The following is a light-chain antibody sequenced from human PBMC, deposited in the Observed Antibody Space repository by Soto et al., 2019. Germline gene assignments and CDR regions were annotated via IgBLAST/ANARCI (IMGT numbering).Light chain of an antibody. V-gene: IGKV1-12*01. Sequence: DIQMTQFPSSVSASVGDRITITCRASQRISRWLAWYQQKPGRAPKLLIYAASNLQSGVPSRFSGSGSGTDFTLTITSLQAEDFATYHCQQAYNFPFTFGQGTKVDI. J-gene: IGKJ3*01. CDR2: AAS. CDR1: QRISRW. CDR3: QQAYNFPFT.